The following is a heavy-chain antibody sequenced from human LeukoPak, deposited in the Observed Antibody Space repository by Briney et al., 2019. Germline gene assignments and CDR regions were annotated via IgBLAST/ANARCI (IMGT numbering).Heavy chain of an antibody. CDR1: GFTFSSYG. V-gene: IGHV3-23*01. CDR2: ISGSGGST. D-gene: IGHD3-10*01. CDR3: AKRPRGNYLDPFDY. Sequence: PGGSLRLSCAASGFTFSSYGMSWVRQAPGKGLEWVSGISGSGGSTYYEDSVKGRFTISRDNSKNRLYLQMNSLRAEDTAVYYCAKRPRGNYLDPFDYWGQGTLVTVSS. J-gene: IGHJ4*02.